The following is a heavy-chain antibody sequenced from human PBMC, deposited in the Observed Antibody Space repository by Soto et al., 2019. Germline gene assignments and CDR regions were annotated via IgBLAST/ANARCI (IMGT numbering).Heavy chain of an antibody. V-gene: IGHV3-48*02. D-gene: IGHD1-26*01. J-gene: IGHJ5*02. CDR1: GFPFSSYN. CDR2: ISISSLTI. CDR3: ARVVVDSGKAFDP. Sequence: EVQLVESGGGLVQPGGSVRLACAASGFPFSSYNMNWFRQAPGKGLEWVSYISISSLTIYYADSVRGRFTISRDNAKNSLYLQMNNLRDEDTAVYYCARVVVDSGKAFDPWGQGTLVTVSS.